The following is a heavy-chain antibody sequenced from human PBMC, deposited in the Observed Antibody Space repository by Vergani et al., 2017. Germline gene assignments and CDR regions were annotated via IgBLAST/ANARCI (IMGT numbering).Heavy chain of an antibody. CDR2: IRYDGSNQ. V-gene: IGHV3-30*02. CDR1: GFTFSSYA. D-gene: IGHD5-18*01. Sequence: QVQLVESGGGVVQPGGSLRLSCAASGFTFSSYAMHWVRQTPGKGLEWVAFIRYDGSNQYYADSVKGRFTIARDNSKNTLYLQMNSLRSEDTAVYYCASPDKSYGYGGGGYWGQGSLVTVSS. CDR3: ASPDKSYGYGGGGY. J-gene: IGHJ4*02.